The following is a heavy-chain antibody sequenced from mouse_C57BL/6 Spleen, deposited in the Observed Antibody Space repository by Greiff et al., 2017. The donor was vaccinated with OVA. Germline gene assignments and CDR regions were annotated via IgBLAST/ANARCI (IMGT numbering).Heavy chain of an antibody. D-gene: IGHD1-1*01. CDR1: GFTFSSYA. J-gene: IGHJ1*03. CDR3: ARDYGSSLYWYFDV. CDR2: ISDGGSYT. Sequence: DVMLVESGGGLVKPGGSLKLSCAASGFTFSSYAMSWVRQTPEKRLEWVATISDGGSYTYYPDNVKGRFTISRDNAKNNLYLQMSHLKSEDTAMYDCARDYGSSLYWYFDVWGTGTTVTVSS. V-gene: IGHV5-4*01.